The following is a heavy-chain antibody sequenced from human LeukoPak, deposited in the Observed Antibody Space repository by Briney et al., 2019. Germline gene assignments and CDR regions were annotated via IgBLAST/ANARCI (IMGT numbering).Heavy chain of an antibody. CDR2: IYYSGST. CDR3: ARVIQGSSSWDYYYYMDV. J-gene: IGHJ6*03. V-gene: IGHV4-59*13. CDR1: GGSISSYY. D-gene: IGHD6-13*01. Sequence: SETLSLTCTVSGGSISSYYWSWIRQPPGKGLKRIGYIYYSGSTNYNPSLKSRVTISVDTSKNQFSLKLSSVTAADTAVYYCARVIQGSSSWDYYYYMDVWGKGTTVTVSS.